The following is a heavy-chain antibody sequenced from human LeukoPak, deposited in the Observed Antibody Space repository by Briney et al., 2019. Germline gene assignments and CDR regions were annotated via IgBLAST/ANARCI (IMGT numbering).Heavy chain of an antibody. D-gene: IGHD3-22*01. CDR2: INTVATYI. CDR1: GFTFTSFS. J-gene: IGHJ4*02. V-gene: IGHV3-21*01. CDR3: ARLRRNGDSGGFYYYYDY. Sequence: PGGSLRLSCAASGFTFTSFSFNWVRQAPGKGLEWVSSINTVATYIYYADSVRGRFTISRENANNSVYLQMDSLRAEDTGVYYCARLRRNGDSGGFYYYYDYWGQGTLVTVSS.